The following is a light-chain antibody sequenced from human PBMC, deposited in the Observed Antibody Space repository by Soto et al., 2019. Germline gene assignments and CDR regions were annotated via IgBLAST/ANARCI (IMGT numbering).Light chain of an antibody. V-gene: IGKV2-30*01. CDR3: MQGTHWPIT. CDR1: QSLLYSDGNIY. CDR2: KVS. J-gene: IGKJ4*01. Sequence: DVVMAQSPLSLPVTLGQPASISCRSSQSLLYSDGNIYLNWFHQRPGQSPRRLIYKVSNRDSGVPDRFSSSGSGTDFTLKISRVEAEDVGIYYCMQGTHWPITFGGGTKVEIK.